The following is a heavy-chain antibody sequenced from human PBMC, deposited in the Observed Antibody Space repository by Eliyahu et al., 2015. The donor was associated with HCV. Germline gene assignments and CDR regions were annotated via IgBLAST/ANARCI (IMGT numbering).Heavy chain of an antibody. CDR2: ISHDGTNK. CDR1: GFTFSTYA. Sequence: QVQLVESGGGVVQPGRSLXLSCXASGFTFSTYAMHWVRQAPGKGLEWVATISHDGTNKNYMDSVKGRFIISRDNSNNTLYLQMKSLRAEDTAVYHCAKDYQLMGTVMVNWGQGTLVTVSS. V-gene: IGHV3-30*18. D-gene: IGHD5-18*01. CDR3: AKDYQLMGTVMVN. J-gene: IGHJ4*02.